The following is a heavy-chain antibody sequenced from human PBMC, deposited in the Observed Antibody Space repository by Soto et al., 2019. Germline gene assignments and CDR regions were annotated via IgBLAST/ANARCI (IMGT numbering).Heavy chain of an antibody. CDR3: AREGGYNSSYAFDI. CDR1: GGTFSSYA. Sequence: QVQLVQSGAEVKKPGSSVKVSCKASGGTFSSYAISWVREAPGQGLEWMGGIIPIFGTANYAQKFQGRVTITADEAMSTAYVELSSLRSEDTAVYYCAREGGYNSSYAFDIWGQGTMVTVSS. V-gene: IGHV1-69*01. D-gene: IGHD5-12*01. CDR2: IIPIFGTA. J-gene: IGHJ3*02.